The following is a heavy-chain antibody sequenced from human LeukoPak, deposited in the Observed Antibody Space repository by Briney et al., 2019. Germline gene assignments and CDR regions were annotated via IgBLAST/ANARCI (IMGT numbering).Heavy chain of an antibody. CDR2: IYPGDSDT. Sequence: GESLKISCKGSGYSFTSYWIGWVRQMPGKGLEWMGIIYPGDSDTRYSPSFQGQVTISADKSISTAYLQWSSLKASDTAMYYCARSAGYSSSWHPGYYYGMDVWGQGTTVTVSS. J-gene: IGHJ6*02. CDR3: ARSAGYSSSWHPGYYYGMDV. CDR1: GYSFTSYW. D-gene: IGHD6-13*01. V-gene: IGHV5-51*01.